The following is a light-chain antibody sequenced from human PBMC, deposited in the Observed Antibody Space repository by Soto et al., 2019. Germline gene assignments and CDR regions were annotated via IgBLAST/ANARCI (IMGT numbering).Light chain of an antibody. CDR2: SNN. Sequence: QSLLTQPPSASGTPGQRCTISCSGSSSNIGSNYVYWYQQLPGTAPKLLIYSNNQRPSGVPDRFSGSKSGTSASLAISGLRSEDEADYYCAAWDDSLSGFYVFGTGTKVTVL. CDR1: SSNIGSNY. CDR3: AAWDDSLSGFYV. V-gene: IGLV1-47*02. J-gene: IGLJ1*01.